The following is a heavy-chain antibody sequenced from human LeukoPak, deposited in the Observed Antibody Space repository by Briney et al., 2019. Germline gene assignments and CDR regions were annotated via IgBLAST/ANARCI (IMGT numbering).Heavy chain of an antibody. D-gene: IGHD3-10*01. CDR2: INNDGSST. J-gene: IGHJ4*02. CDR3: AGKTSGAVPII. Sequence: GGSLRLSCAASGFTFSSYWMHWVRQAPGKGRLWVSRINNDGSSTIYADSVKGRFTISRDNAKNTLYLQMNNLRDEDTAVYYCAGKTSGAVPIIWGQGTLVTVSS. CDR1: GFTFSSYW. V-gene: IGHV3-74*01.